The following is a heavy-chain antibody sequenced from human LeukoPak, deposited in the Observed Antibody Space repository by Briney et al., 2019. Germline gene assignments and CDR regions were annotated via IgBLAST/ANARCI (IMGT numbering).Heavy chain of an antibody. Sequence: QLGGSLRLSCSASGFIFSIYTMNWVRQVPGKGLEWVSGISWNSGSIGYADSVKGRFTISRDNAKNSLYLQMNSLRAEDTAVYYCASSYYYDSSGPKQFDYWGQGTLVTVSS. CDR3: ASSYYYDSSGPKQFDY. CDR2: ISWNSGSI. CDR1: GFIFSIYT. D-gene: IGHD3-22*01. J-gene: IGHJ4*02. V-gene: IGHV3-9*01.